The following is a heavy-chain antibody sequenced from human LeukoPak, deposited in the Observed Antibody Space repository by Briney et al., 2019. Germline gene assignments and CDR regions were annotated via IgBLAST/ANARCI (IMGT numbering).Heavy chain of an antibody. CDR3: ARDQIASSGWYAEYFQH. Sequence: ASVKVSCKASGYTFTSYYMHWERQAPGQGLEWMGIINPSGGSTSYAQKFQGRVTMTRDTSTSTVYMELSSLRPEDTAVYYCARDQIASSGWYAEYFQHWGQGTLVTVSS. CDR1: GYTFTSYY. V-gene: IGHV1-46*01. CDR2: INPSGGST. D-gene: IGHD6-19*01. J-gene: IGHJ1*01.